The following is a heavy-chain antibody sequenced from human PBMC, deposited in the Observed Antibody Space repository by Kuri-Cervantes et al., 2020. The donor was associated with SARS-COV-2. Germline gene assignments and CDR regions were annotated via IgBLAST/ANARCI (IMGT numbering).Heavy chain of an antibody. CDR2: IYPGDSDT. Sequence: KVSCKGSGYSFTSYWIGWVRQMPGKGLEWMGIIYPGDSDTRYSPSFQGQVTISADKSISTAYLQWRSLKASDTAMYYCARRDTAKNDAFDIWGQGTMVTVS. CDR3: ARRDTAKNDAFDI. V-gene: IGHV5-51*01. D-gene: IGHD5-18*01. J-gene: IGHJ3*02. CDR1: GYSFTSYW.